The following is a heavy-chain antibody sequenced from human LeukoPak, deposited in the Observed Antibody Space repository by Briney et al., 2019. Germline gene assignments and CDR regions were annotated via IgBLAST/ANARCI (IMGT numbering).Heavy chain of an antibody. D-gene: IGHD2-8*02. Sequence: PGRSLRLSCAASGFTFSSHAMHWVRQAPGKGLEWVAVISYEGSNQYYADSVRGRFTISRDNSKNTLNLQMNSLRDEDTALYYCARDYRVGCTGGACYPIDYWGQGTLVTVSS. V-gene: IGHV3-30*01. CDR2: ISYEGSNQ. CDR3: ARDYRVGCTGGACYPIDY. CDR1: GFTFSSHA. J-gene: IGHJ4*02.